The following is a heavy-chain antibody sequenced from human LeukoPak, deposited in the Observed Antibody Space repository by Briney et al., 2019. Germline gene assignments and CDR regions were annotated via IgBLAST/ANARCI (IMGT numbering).Heavy chain of an antibody. D-gene: IGHD4-17*01. CDR2: IKSKTDGGTT. CDR3: TTDGAHGDGLRGDY. J-gene: IGHJ4*02. CDR1: GFTFSNAW. Sequence: GGSLRLSCAASGFTFSNAWMSWVRQAPGRGLEWVGRIKSKTDGGTTDYAAPVKGRFSISRDDSKNTLYLRMNSLKTEDTARYYCTTDGAHGDGLRGDYWGQGTLVTVSS. V-gene: IGHV3-15*01.